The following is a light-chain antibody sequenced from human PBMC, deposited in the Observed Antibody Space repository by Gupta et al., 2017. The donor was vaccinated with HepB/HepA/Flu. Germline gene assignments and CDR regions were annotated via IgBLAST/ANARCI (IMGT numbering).Light chain of an antibody. J-gene: IGLJ1*01. Sequence: QSALTQPRSVSGSPGQSVTISCTGTSSDVGGYDFVSWYQHHPAEAPNFLIYDVSRRRSGVPDRFSGSKSVTTTSLTITGLQAEDEADYYCYSYAGTNNHFVFGTGTKVTVL. CDR3: YSYAGTNNHFV. CDR2: DVS. V-gene: IGLV2-11*01. CDR1: SSDVGGYDF.